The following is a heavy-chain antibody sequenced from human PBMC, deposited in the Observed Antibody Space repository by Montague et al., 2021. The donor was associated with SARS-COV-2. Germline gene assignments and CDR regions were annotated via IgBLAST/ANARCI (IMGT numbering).Heavy chain of an antibody. Sequence: SETLSLTCTVSGGSISSYHWSWIGQPPGRGLEWIGDIIHSGRTNYNPSLKSRLTISVDTSKNQFSLKLSSVTAADTAVYYCAIETEDSSDSAVVDYWGQGTLVTVSS. CDR2: IIHSGRT. V-gene: IGHV4-59*01. CDR3: AIETEDSSDSAVVDY. D-gene: IGHD3-22*01. CDR1: GGSISSYH. J-gene: IGHJ4*02.